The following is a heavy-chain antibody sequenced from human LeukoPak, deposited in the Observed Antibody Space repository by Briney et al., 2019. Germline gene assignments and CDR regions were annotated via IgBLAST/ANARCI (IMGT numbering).Heavy chain of an antibody. CDR1: GYSFTSYW. Sequence: GESLKISCKGSGYSFTSYWIGWVRQMPGKGLEWMGSIYPADSDTRYSPSFQGQVTISADKSISTAYLQWSSLKASDTAMYFCARVYGRYIQHWGRGALVIVSS. CDR3: ARVYGRYIQH. V-gene: IGHV5-51*01. CDR2: IYPADSDT. J-gene: IGHJ1*01. D-gene: IGHD4-17*01.